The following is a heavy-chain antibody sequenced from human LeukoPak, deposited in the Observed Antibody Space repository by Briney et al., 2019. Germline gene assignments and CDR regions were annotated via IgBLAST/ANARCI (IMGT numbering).Heavy chain of an antibody. J-gene: IGHJ4*02. CDR1: AYTFTGYY. V-gene: IGHV1-2*02. CDR3: ARSSGWSLFDY. CDR2: INPNSGGT. D-gene: IGHD6-19*01. Sequence: GASVKVSCKASAYTFTGYYMHWVQQAPGQGLEWMGWINPNSGGTNYAQKFQGRVTMTRDTSISTAYMELSTLRSDDTAVYYCARSSGWSLFDYWGQGTLVTVSS.